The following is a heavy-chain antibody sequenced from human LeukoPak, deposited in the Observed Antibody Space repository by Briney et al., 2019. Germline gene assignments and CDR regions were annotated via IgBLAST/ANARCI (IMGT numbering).Heavy chain of an antibody. CDR1: GFTFSSYA. CDR2: ISGSGGNT. V-gene: IGHV3-23*01. J-gene: IGHJ6*02. Sequence: GGSLRLSCAASGFTFSSYAMSWVRQAPGKGLEWVSAISGSGGNTYYADSVKGRFTISRDNPKNTLYLQMNSLRAEDTAVYYCAKSIVVVPISYYYGMDVWGQGTTVTVSS. CDR3: AKSIVVVPISYYYGMDV. D-gene: IGHD2-2*01.